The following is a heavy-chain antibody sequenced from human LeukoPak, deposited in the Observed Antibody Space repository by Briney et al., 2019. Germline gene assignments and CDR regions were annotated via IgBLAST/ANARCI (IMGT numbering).Heavy chain of an antibody. CDR2: ISTGSSYK. V-gene: IGHV3-21*01. CDR1: GFSFSTYT. CDR3: ARVVDIVASDPLNI. D-gene: IGHD5-12*01. Sequence: PGGSLRLSCAASGFSFSTYTMTWVRQAPGKGLEWISSISTGSSYKYYGDSVQGRFTISRDNAENSLFLQMNSLRPEDTAVYYCARVVDIVASDPLNIWGQGTMVTVSS. J-gene: IGHJ3*02.